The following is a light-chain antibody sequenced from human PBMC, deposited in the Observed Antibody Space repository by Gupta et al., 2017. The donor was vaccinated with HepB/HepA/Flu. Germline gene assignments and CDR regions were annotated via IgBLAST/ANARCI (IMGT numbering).Light chain of an antibody. CDR3: ATWDDYLNRPL. CDR2: ANN. V-gene: IGLV1-44*01. Sequence: QSVLTQPPSASGTPGQTVTISCSGGNSNIGRNTVDWYQVLPGTAPKLLLYANNLRPSGVPGRFSSSRSGTSASLAISGLQSDDEAHYYCATWDDYLNRPLFGGGTKLTVL. CDR1: NSNIGRNT. J-gene: IGLJ2*01.